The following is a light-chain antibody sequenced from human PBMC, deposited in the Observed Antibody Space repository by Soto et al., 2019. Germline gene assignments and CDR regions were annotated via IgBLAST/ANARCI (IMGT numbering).Light chain of an antibody. CDR3: PQYNNWPKT. CDR2: GAS. Sequence: EIVKTHTPATLSVSPGERATLSCRASQSVSSNLAWYQQKPGQAPRLLIYGASTRATGIPARFSGSGSGTEFTLTISSLQSEDFAVYYCPQYNNWPKTFGQGT. CDR1: QSVSSN. J-gene: IGKJ1*01. V-gene: IGKV3-15*01.